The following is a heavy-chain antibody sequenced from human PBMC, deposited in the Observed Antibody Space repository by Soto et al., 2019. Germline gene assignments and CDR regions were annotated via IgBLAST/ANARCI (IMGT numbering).Heavy chain of an antibody. Sequence: QGQLQQSGPGLEKPSQNLSLTCAISGDSVSSDITSWNWIRQSPSRGLEWLGRTYYSSKWFHDYAASVKSRITINPDTSKNQVSLELNSISPEDTAVYYCARGNALDVWGQGTVVTVSS. D-gene: IGHD3-10*01. CDR2: TYYSSKWFH. V-gene: IGHV6-1*01. J-gene: IGHJ3*01. CDR1: GDSVSSDITS. CDR3: ARGNALDV.